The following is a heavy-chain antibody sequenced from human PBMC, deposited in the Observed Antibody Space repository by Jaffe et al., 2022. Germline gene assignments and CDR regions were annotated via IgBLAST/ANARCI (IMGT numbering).Heavy chain of an antibody. V-gene: IGHV1-18*01. CDR3: AKRPAVGGPVFFRYYMDV. D-gene: IGHD2-15*01. CDR1: GYAFNKFG. Sequence: QAQLVQSGAEVKEPGASVKVSCKATGYAFNKFGISWVRQAPGQGLEWMGWISVYNGNREYAQKFQGRVTMTTDTSTNTAYMELRSLRSDDTAVYYCAKRPAVGGPVFFRYYMDVWGKGTTVTVSS. CDR2: ISVYNGNR. J-gene: IGHJ6*03.